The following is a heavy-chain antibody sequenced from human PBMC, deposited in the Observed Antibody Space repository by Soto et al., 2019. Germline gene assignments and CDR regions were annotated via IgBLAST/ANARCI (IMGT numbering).Heavy chain of an antibody. CDR3: ARNAGGYSSSWWSSEGLDY. Sequence: SETLSLTXSVSGASITTSPYNWAWIRQPPKKGLQWIGTISYGATPYSTASLESRVTMSVDTSKNQFSLKLSSVTAADTAVYYCARNAGGYSSSWWSSEGLDYWGQGTLVTVSS. D-gene: IGHD6-13*01. CDR1: GASITTSPYN. J-gene: IGHJ4*02. CDR2: ISYGATP. V-gene: IGHV4-39*01.